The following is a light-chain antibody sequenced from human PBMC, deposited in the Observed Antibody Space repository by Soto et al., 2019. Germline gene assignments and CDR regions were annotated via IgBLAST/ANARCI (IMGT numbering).Light chain of an antibody. CDR2: GAS. CDR1: QRVSSSY. Sequence: EIVLTQSPGTLSLSPGERATLSCRASQRVSSSYLAWYQQKPGQAPRLLIYGASSRATGIPDRFSGSGSGTDFTLTISRLEPEDFAVYYCQQYGSLSWTFGQGTKVDIK. CDR3: QQYGSLSWT. J-gene: IGKJ1*01. V-gene: IGKV3-20*01.